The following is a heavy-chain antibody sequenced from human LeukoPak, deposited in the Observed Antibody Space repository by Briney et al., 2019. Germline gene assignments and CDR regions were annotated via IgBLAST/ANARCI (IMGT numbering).Heavy chain of an antibody. CDR3: AREAYYYYYMDV. Sequence: SETLSLTCAVSGDSISGFYWSWIRQPPGKGLEWIGYIYYSGSANYNPSLKSRVTMSVDTSKNQFSLKLSSVTAADTAVYYCAREAYYYYYMDVWGKGTTVTISS. CDR1: GDSISGFY. CDR2: IYYSGSA. J-gene: IGHJ6*03. V-gene: IGHV4-59*12.